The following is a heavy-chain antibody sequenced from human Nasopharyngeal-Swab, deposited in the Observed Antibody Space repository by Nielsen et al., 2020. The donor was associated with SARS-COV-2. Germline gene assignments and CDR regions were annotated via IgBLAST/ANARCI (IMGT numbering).Heavy chain of an antibody. D-gene: IGHD3-9*01. J-gene: IGHJ4*02. V-gene: IGHV1-2*02. CDR3: ARVRTKTKYYDILTGLGGYFDY. CDR2: SYSGNGNT. Sequence: WVRQAPGQGFEWMVGSYSGNGNTNYAQKFQGRVTMTRDTSISTAYMELSRLRSNDTAVYYCARVRTKTKYYDILTGLGGYFDYWGQGTLVTVSS.